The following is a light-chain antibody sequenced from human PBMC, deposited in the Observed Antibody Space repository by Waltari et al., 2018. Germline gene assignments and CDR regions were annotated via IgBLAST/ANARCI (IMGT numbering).Light chain of an antibody. V-gene: IGKV1-39*01. CDR2: AAS. CDR1: QSIRNY. CDR3: QHSYNTPFPYT. J-gene: IGKJ2*01. Sequence: IQMTQSPSSLSASVGARVTITCRSSQSIRNYLNCDQHKPGKAPKLLIYAASSLQSGVPSRFSGSGSRTDFTLTISSLQPEDFATYYCQHSYNTPFPYTFGQGTKLEIK.